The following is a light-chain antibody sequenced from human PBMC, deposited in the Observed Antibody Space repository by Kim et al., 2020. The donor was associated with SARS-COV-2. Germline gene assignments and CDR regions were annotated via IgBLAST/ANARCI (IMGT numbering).Light chain of an antibody. CDR1: SNIVGNQG. CDR2: RNN. CDR3: SALDSSLSHWV. Sequence: QTATLTCTGNSNIVGNQGAAWLQQHQGHPPKLLSYRNNNRPSGISERFSASRSGNTASLTITGLQPEDEADYYCSALDSSLSHWVFGGGTQLTVL. J-gene: IGLJ3*02. V-gene: IGLV10-54*02.